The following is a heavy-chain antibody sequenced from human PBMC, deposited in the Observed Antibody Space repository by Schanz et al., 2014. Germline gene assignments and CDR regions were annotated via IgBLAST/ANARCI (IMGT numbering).Heavy chain of an antibody. CDR2: ISGSGGST. J-gene: IGHJ6*02. CDR1: GFTLSSYW. V-gene: IGHV3-23*04. CDR3: AKGMGYCSGGTCYDYYYYGLDV. D-gene: IGHD2-15*01. Sequence: EVKLVESGGGAVRPGGSLRLSCAASGFTLSSYWMHWVRQVPGKGLEWVSAISGSGGSTYYADSVKGRFTISRDNSKNTLYLQMNSLSADDTAVFYCAKGMGYCSGGTCYDYYYYGLDVWGQGTTVTVSS.